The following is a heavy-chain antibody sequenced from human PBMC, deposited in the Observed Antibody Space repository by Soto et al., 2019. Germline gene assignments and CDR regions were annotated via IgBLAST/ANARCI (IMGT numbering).Heavy chain of an antibody. D-gene: IGHD3-22*01. CDR3: ARGVVVITGPLAFDI. J-gene: IGHJ3*02. Sequence: GLGRTYHRSKWYNDYAVSVKSRITINPDTSKNQFSLQLNSVTPEDTAVYYCARGVVVITGPLAFDIWGQGTMVTVSS. V-gene: IGHV6-1*01. CDR2: TYHRSKWYN.